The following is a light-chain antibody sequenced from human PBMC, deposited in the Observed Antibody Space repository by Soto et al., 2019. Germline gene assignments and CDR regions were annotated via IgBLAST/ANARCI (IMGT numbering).Light chain of an antibody. Sequence: EIVLTQSPGTLSLSPGERATLSCRASQSFSSSYLAWYQQKPGQAPRVLIHGASSRATGIPDRFSGSGSGTDFTLTISRLKPEDFAVYLCKQYGNPPPNAFGQGTKVEIK. V-gene: IGKV3-20*01. CDR1: QSFSSSY. CDR2: GAS. J-gene: IGKJ2*01. CDR3: KQYGNPPPNA.